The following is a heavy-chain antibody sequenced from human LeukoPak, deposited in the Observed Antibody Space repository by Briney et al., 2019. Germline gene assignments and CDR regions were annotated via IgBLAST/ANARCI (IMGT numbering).Heavy chain of an antibody. V-gene: IGHV4-4*02. D-gene: IGHD1-26*01. CDR1: GVSISGSNW. CDR2: IYHRGST. CDR3: AIDRRASGSYYAD. Sequence: PSETLSLTCAVSGVSISGSNWWSWVRQPPGKGLEWIGDIYHRGSTNYNPSLKSRVIISVDKSKNQFSLKLSSVTAADTAMYYCAIDRRASGSYYADWGQGTLVTVSS. J-gene: IGHJ4*02.